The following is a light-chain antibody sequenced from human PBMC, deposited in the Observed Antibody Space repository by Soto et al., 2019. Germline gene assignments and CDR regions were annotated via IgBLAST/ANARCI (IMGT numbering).Light chain of an antibody. CDR3: QQRSNWPPYT. J-gene: IGKJ2*01. CDR1: QSVSSY. Sequence: ESVLTQSPATLSLSPGERATLSCRASQSVSSYLAWYQQKPGQAPRLLIYDVSNRATGIPARFSGSGSGTDFTLTISSLEPEDFAVYYCQQRSNWPPYTFGQGTKLEIK. V-gene: IGKV3-11*01. CDR2: DVS.